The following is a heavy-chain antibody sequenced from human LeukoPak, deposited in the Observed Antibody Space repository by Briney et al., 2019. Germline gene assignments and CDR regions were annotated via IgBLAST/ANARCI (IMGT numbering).Heavy chain of an antibody. Sequence: SETLSLTCAVYGGSFSGYYWSWIRQPPGKGLEWIGEINHSGSTNYNPSLKSRVTISVDTSKNQFSLKLSSVTAADTAVYYCARAPRGIAVAYDYWGQGTLVTVSS. V-gene: IGHV4-34*01. J-gene: IGHJ4*02. CDR2: INHSGST. CDR1: GGSFSGYY. CDR3: ARAPRGIAVAYDY. D-gene: IGHD6-19*01.